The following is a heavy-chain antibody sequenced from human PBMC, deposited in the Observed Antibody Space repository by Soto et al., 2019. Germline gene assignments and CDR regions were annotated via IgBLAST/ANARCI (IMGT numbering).Heavy chain of an antibody. D-gene: IGHD6-6*01. J-gene: IGHJ4*02. CDR1: GFTFSSYA. CDR2: ISGSGGDT. Sequence: EVQLLESGGGLVQPGGSLRLSCAASGFTFSSYAMSWVRQAPGKGLEWVSAISGSGGDTYDADSVKGRFTISRDNSKNTVYLQMNSLRAEDTAVHYCAKLTRDSTSSWLFDYWGQGTLVTVSS. CDR3: AKLTRDSTSSWLFDY. V-gene: IGHV3-23*01.